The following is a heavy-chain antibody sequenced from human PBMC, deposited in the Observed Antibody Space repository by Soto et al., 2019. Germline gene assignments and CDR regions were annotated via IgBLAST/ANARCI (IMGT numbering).Heavy chain of an antibody. Sequence: QVQLVQSGAEVKKPGASVKISCKASGYAFTYYPIHWVRQAPGQRLEWVGWINIGNGNTEYSQKFQGRVTITTDTSASTAYMELRSLTSEDTAVYYWAREPLCGGKCYDNYFDPWGQGTLVTVSS. CDR2: INIGNGNT. D-gene: IGHD2-15*01. CDR1: GYAFTYYP. CDR3: AREPLCGGKCYDNYFDP. J-gene: IGHJ5*02. V-gene: IGHV1-3*04.